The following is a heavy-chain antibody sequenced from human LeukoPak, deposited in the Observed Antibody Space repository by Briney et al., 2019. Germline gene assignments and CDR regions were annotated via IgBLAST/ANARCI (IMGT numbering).Heavy chain of an antibody. V-gene: IGHV4-31*03. J-gene: IGHJ6*02. Sequence: SETLSLTCTVSGGSISSGGYYWSWIRQHPGKGLEWIGYIYYSGSTYYSPSLKSRVTISVDTSKNQFSLKLSSVTAADTAVYYCASCYGDYLDYGMDVWGQGTTVTVSS. CDR1: GGSISSGGYY. CDR3: ASCYGDYLDYGMDV. D-gene: IGHD4-17*01. CDR2: IYYSGST.